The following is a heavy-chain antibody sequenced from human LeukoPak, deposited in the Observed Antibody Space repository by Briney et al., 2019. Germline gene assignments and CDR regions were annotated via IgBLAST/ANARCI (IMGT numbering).Heavy chain of an antibody. J-gene: IGHJ2*01. Sequence: SETLSLTCAVYGGSFSGYYWSWIRQPPGKGLEWIGEINHSGRTNYNPSLKSRATISVDTSKNQFSLKLRFVTAADTAVYYCARSLAYCGGDCSNWYFDLWGRGTLVTVSS. D-gene: IGHD2-21*02. V-gene: IGHV4-34*01. CDR3: ARSLAYCGGDCSNWYFDL. CDR2: INHSGRT. CDR1: GGSFSGYY.